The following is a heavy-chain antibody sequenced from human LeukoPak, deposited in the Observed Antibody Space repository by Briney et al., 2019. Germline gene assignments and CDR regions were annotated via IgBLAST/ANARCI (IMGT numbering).Heavy chain of an antibody. CDR2: IRGSGDST. V-gene: IGHV3-23*01. CDR3: AKHLALVGATTTYDY. Sequence: GGTLRLSCGASGFTFSSYGMSWVRQAPGKGLEWVSGIRGSGDSTYYADSVKGRFTISRDNSKNTLYLQMNSLRAEDTAVYYCAKHLALVGATTTYDYWGQGTLVIVSS. J-gene: IGHJ4*02. CDR1: GFTFSSYG. D-gene: IGHD1-26*01.